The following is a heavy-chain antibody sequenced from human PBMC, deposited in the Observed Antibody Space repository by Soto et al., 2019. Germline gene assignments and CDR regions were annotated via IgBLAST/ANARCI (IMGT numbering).Heavy chain of an antibody. V-gene: IGHV3-30*18. CDR2: ISYDGSNK. Sequence: QVQLVESGGGVVQPGRSLRLSCAASGFTFSSYGMHWVRQAPGKGLEWVAVISYDGSNKYYPDSVKGRFTISRDNSKNTLYLQMNSLRAEDTAVYYCAKDPSVVVITGGIDYWGQGTLVTVSS. D-gene: IGHD3-22*01. CDR3: AKDPSVVVITGGIDY. CDR1: GFTFSSYG. J-gene: IGHJ4*02.